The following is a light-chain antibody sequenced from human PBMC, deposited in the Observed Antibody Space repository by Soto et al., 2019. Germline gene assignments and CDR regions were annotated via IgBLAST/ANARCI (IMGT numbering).Light chain of an antibody. V-gene: IGLV2-14*01. CDR1: SSDVGGYNY. J-gene: IGLJ1*01. CDR2: DVS. Sequence: QSALTQPASVSGSPGQSITISCTGTSSDVGGYNYVSWCQQHPGKAPKLMIYDVSNRPSGVSNRFSGSKSGNTASLTIPGLQAEDEADYYCSSYTSSSTLLYVFGSGTKLTVL. CDR3: SSYTSSSTLLYV.